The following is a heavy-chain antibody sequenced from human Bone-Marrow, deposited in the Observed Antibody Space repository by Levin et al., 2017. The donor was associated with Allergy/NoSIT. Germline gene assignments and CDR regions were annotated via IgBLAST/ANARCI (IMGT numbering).Heavy chain of an antibody. CDR1: GFSFRDYA. V-gene: IGHV3-30-3*01. D-gene: IGHD3-10*01. CDR2: ILYDGTSK. Sequence: GESLKISCTASGFSFRDYAMHWVRQAPGKGLEWVAIILYDGTSKYYADSVKGRFTISRDNSKNTLHLHMNSLRPEDTAVYYCARDYSQLLWFGELIAWGQGSLVTVSS. J-gene: IGHJ5*02. CDR3: ARDYSQLLWFGELIA.